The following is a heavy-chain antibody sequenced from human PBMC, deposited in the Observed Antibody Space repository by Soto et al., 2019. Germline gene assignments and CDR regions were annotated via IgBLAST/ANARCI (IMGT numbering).Heavy chain of an antibody. CDR2: IYTSGST. J-gene: IGHJ5*02. Sequence: ETLSLTCTVSGGSISSYYWSWIRQPAGKGLEWIGRIYTSGSTNYNPSLKSRVTMSVDTSKNQFSLKLSSVTAADTAVYYCARGEDYYGSGWFDPWGQGTLVTVSS. V-gene: IGHV4-4*07. D-gene: IGHD3-10*01. CDR1: GGSISSYY. CDR3: ARGEDYYGSGWFDP.